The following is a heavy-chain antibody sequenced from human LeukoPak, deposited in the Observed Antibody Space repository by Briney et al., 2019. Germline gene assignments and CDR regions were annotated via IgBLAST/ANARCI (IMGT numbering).Heavy chain of an antibody. V-gene: IGHV3-21*01. D-gene: IGHD2-21*01. CDR3: ARDFVTRGSYFDY. Sequence: GGCLSLACAAAGFTFIRYSMDWVRQAPGGGLEWVSFIRMSVTYIYYADSVKGRFTISRDSAKNSLYLQMNSLRDDDTAVYYCARDFVTRGSYFDYWGQGTLVTVSS. CDR1: GFTFIRYS. CDR2: IRMSVTYI. J-gene: IGHJ4*02.